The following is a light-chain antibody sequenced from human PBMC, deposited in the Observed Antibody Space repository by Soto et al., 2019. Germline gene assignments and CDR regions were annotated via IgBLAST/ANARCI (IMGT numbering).Light chain of an antibody. CDR3: QQYGSSPRT. Sequence: EIVLTQSRSTLSLSPGERATLSCRASQSVSSSYLAWYQQKPGQAPRLLIYGASSRATGIPDRFSGSGSGTDVTLTISRLEPEDFAVYYCQQYGSSPRTFGPGTKVDIK. J-gene: IGKJ3*01. CDR1: QSVSSSY. V-gene: IGKV3-20*01. CDR2: GAS.